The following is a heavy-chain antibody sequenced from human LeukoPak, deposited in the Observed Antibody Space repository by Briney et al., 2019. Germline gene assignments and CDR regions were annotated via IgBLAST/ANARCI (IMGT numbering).Heavy chain of an antibody. CDR2: IRYDGSNK. V-gene: IGHV3-30*02. J-gene: IGHJ4*02. CDR1: GFTFSSYG. Sequence: GGSLRLSCAASGFTFSSYGMHWVRQAPGKGLEWVAFIRYDGSNKYYADSVKGRFTISRDNAKNSLYLQMNSLRAEDTAVYYCARGYSRYFDWFWRYWGQGALVTVSS. D-gene: IGHD3-9*01. CDR3: ARGYSRYFDWFWRY.